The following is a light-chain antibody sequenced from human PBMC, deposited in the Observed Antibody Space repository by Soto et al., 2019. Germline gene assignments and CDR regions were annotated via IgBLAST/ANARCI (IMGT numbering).Light chain of an antibody. Sequence: IQMTQSPSSLSASVGDRVTITCRASQSISRYLNWYQQKPGKAPKLLIYAASNLQSGVPSRFSGGGSGTDFTLTIGGLQPEDFATYHCQQGYSTVVTFGGGTKVDIK. CDR1: QSISRY. CDR2: AAS. CDR3: QQGYSTVVT. J-gene: IGKJ4*01. V-gene: IGKV1-39*01.